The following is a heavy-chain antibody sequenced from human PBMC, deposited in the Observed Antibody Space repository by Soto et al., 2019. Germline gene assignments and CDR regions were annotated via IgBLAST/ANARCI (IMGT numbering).Heavy chain of an antibody. CDR1: GFTFSSYA. Sequence: EVQLLESGGGLVQPGGSLRLSCAASGFTFSSYAMSWVRQAPGKGLEWVSAISGSGGSTYYADSVKGRFTISRDNSKNTLYLQMNSLRADDTAVYYCAKDAYYDILTNASPAFDIWGQGTMVTVSS. J-gene: IGHJ3*02. D-gene: IGHD3-9*01. V-gene: IGHV3-23*01. CDR3: AKDAYYDILTNASPAFDI. CDR2: ISGSGGST.